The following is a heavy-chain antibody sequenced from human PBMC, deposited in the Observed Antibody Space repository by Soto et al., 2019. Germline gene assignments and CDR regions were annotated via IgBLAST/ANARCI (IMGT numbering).Heavy chain of an antibody. CDR3: ARGDREDTAVVIGVRPGEYGVDV. D-gene: IGHD2-15*01. CDR2: ISYNGGHR. CDR1: GFTFSNYA. Sequence: QVQLVESGGGVVQPGRSLRLSCAASGFTFSNYAMHWVRQAPGKGLECVAVISYNGGHRFYRDYLKGRFTISRDNSKNKVHLQIDSLRYEDAAVYYCARGDREDTAVVIGVRPGEYGVDVWGQGTTVTVSS. V-gene: IGHV3-30*04. J-gene: IGHJ6*02.